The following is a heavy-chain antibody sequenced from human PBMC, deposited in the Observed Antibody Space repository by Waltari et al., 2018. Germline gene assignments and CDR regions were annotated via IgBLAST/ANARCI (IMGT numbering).Heavy chain of an antibody. CDR3: ARAYYYDSSGSLAEYFQH. V-gene: IGHV5-51*03. D-gene: IGHD3-22*01. CDR2: IYPGDSDT. CDR1: GYSFTSYW. J-gene: IGHJ1*01. Sequence: EVQLVQSGAEVKKPGESLKISCKGSGYSFTSYWIGWVRQMPGKGPEWMGIIYPGDSDTRYSPSFQGQVTISADKSISTAYLQWSSLKASDTAMYYCARAYYYDSSGSLAEYFQHWGQGTLVTVSS.